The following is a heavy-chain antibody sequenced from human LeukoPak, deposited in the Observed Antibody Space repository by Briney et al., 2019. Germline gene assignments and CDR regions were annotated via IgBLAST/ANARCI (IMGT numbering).Heavy chain of an antibody. Sequence: GGSLRLSCAASGFTFSRYEVNWVRQAPGKGLEWVSYISRSGDTIYFADSVKGRFTISRDNAKNSLYLQMSSLRAEDTAVYYCARDYASDYWGQGTLVTVSS. D-gene: IGHD3-10*01. J-gene: IGHJ4*02. CDR1: GFTFSRYE. V-gene: IGHV3-48*03. CDR2: ISRSGDTI. CDR3: ARDYASDY.